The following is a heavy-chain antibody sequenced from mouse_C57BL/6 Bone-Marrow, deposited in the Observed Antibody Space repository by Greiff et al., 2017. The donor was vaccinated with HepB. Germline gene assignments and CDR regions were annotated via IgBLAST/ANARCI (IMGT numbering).Heavy chain of an antibody. CDR3: ARALRCRSYAFAY. CDR2: INPNNGGT. V-gene: IGHV1-26*01. Sequence: VQLQQSGPELVKPGASVKISCKASGYTFTDYYMNWVKQSHGKSLEWIGDINPNNGGTSYNQKFKGKATLTVDKSSSTAYMELRSLTSEDSAVYYYARALRCRSYAFAYWGQGTLVTVSA. D-gene: IGHD1-1*01. J-gene: IGHJ3*01. CDR1: GYTFTDYY.